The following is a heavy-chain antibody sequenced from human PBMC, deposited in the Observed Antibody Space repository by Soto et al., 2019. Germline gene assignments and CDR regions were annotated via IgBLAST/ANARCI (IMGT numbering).Heavy chain of an antibody. J-gene: IGHJ5*02. CDR1: GGSISSSSYY. D-gene: IGHD3-9*01. Sequence: SETLSLTCTVSGGSISSSSYYWGWIRQPPGKGLEWIGSIYYSGSTYYNPSLKSRVTISVDTSKNQFSLKLSSVTAADTAVYYCATRRFHVLRYFDWFPFDPWGQGTLVTVSS. CDR2: IYYSGST. CDR3: ATRRFHVLRYFDWFPFDP. V-gene: IGHV4-39*01.